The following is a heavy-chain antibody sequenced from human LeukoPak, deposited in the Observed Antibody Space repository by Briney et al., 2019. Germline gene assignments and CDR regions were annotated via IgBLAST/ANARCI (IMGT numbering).Heavy chain of an antibody. D-gene: IGHD3-10*01. J-gene: IGHJ4*02. CDR3: ARSKRRSQLLWFGELLF. CDR2: INHSGST. Sequence: PGGSLRLSCAASGFTFSSYAMSWVRQPPGKGLEWIGEINHSGSTNYNPSLKSRVTISVDTSKNQFSLKLSSVTAADTAVYYCARSKRRSQLLWFGELLFWGQGTLVTVSS. V-gene: IGHV4-34*01. CDR1: GFTFSSYA.